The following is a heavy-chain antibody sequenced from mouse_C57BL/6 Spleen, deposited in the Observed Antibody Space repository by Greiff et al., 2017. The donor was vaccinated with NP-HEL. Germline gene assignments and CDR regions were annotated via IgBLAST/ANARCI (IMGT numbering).Heavy chain of an antibody. D-gene: IGHD2-4*01. V-gene: IGHV1-80*01. CDR3: ARSRDYDEQYFDV. Sequence: VQLQQSGAELVKPGASVKISCKASGYAFSSYWMNWVKQRPGKGLEWIGQIYPGDGDTNYNGKFKGKATLTADKSSSTAYMQLRSLTSEDSAVSFCARSRDYDEQYFDVWGTGTTVTVSA. CDR1: GYAFSSYW. J-gene: IGHJ1*03. CDR2: IYPGDGDT.